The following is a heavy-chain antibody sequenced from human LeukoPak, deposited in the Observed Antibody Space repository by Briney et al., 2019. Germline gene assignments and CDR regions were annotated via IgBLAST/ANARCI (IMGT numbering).Heavy chain of an antibody. Sequence: GGSLRLSCAASGFTFSSYGMHWARQAPGKGLEWVAVIWYDGSNKYYADSVKGRFTISRDNSKNTLYLQMNSLRAEDTAVYYCAKAGVRYSDSSGLYAFDFWGRGTTVTVSS. CDR2: IWYDGSNK. CDR3: AKAGVRYSDSSGLYAFDF. V-gene: IGHV3-33*06. D-gene: IGHD3-22*01. CDR1: GFTFSSYG. J-gene: IGHJ3*01.